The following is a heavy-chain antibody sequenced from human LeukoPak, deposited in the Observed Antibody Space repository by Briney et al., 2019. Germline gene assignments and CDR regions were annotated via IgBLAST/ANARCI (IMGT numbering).Heavy chain of an antibody. V-gene: IGHV3-74*01. CDR3: ARVGASTGAFDI. D-gene: IGHD1-26*01. CDR2: INSDGSTT. J-gene: IGHJ3*02. CDR1: GFTVSSYW. Sequence: PGGSLRLSCAASGFTVSSYWMHWVRQAPGKGLVWVSRINSDGSTTSYADSVKGRFTISRDNAKNTLYLQMNSLRAEDTAVYYCARVGASTGAFDIWGQGTMVTVSS.